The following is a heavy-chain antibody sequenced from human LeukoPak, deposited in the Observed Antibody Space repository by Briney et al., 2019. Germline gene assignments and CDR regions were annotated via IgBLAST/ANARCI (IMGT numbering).Heavy chain of an antibody. CDR1: GFSFSNYY. J-gene: IGHJ4*02. V-gene: IGHV3-11*04. D-gene: IGHD3-10*01. Sequence: PGGSLRLSCAASGFSFSNYYMSWIRQPPGKGLEWVSYINEGGSEIYYVDSVRGRFTISRDNAKNSLYLQMNSLRAEDTAVYYCERSGRFGELVPIRSVVWGQGTLVTVSS. CDR2: INEGGSEI. CDR3: ERSGRFGELVPIRSVV.